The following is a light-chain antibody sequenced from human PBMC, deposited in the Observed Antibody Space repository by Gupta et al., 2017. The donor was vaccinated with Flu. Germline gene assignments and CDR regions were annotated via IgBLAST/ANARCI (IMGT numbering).Light chain of an antibody. CDR3: NSYTINTCV. J-gene: IGLJ3*02. V-gene: IGLV2-14*01. Sequence: QSALTQPASVPASPGQSITISCTGTSSDIGNYNYVSWFQHHPGKAPKLFLYGVNNRPSGVSNRFSGSKSGNTASLTISGLQTEDEADYYCNSYTINTCVFGGGTKLTVL. CDR1: SSDIGNYNY. CDR2: GVN.